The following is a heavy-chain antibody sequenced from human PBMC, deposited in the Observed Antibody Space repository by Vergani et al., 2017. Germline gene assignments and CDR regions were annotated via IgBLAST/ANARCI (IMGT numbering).Heavy chain of an antibody. CDR1: GGTFSSYA. D-gene: IGHD7-27*01. J-gene: IGHJ3*02. V-gene: IGHV1-69*01. CDR2: IIPIFGRA. Sequence: QVQLVQSGAEVKKPGSSLKVSCKASGGTFSSYAISWVRQAPGQGLEWMGGIIPIFGRANYAQKFQGRVTIIADEFTSTAYMELSSLRSEDTAVYYCDSPRESSANWANDAFDIWGQAAMVTVSS. CDR3: DSPRESSANWANDAFDI.